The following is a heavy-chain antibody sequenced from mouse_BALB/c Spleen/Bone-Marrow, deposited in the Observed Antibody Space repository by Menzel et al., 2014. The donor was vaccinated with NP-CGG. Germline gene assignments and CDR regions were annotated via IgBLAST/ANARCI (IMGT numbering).Heavy chain of an antibody. Sequence: VKLVESGAELMKPGASVKISCKATGYTFSSYWIEWGKQRPGHGPEWIGEYSPGSGSTYYNEKFKGKATFTTDTFSNTACMQLSSLTSEGSAVYYCATGGRPMDYWGQGTSVTVSS. J-gene: IGHJ4*01. CDR3: ATGGRPMDY. V-gene: IGHV1-9*01. CDR2: YSPGSGST. D-gene: IGHD1-1*01. CDR1: GYTFSSYW.